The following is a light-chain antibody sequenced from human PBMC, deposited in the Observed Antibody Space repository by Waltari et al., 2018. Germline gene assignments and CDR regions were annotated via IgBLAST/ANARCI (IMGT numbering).Light chain of an antibody. Sequence: QSALTPPASVSGSPGQSITIPCTGTSSDVWSYNLVSWYQQNPGKAPKLMIYEVSKRPSGVSNRFSGSKSGNTASLTISGLQAEDEADYYCCSYAGSSTFVFGGGTKLTVL. CDR2: EVS. J-gene: IGLJ2*01. V-gene: IGLV2-23*02. CDR1: SSDVWSYNL. CDR3: CSYAGSSTFV.